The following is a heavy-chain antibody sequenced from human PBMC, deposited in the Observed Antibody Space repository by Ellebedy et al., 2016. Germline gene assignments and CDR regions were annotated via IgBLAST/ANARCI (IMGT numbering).Heavy chain of an antibody. CDR3: ARYDSSSWYWVTIDY. V-gene: IGHV4-39*07. CDR2: VYYSGST. Sequence: SETLSLTCTASGGSISSRRHYWGWIRQPPGKGLEWIGSVYYSGSTYYNPSLESRVTVSVDTSKNQFSLKLNSVTAADTAVYYCARYDSSSWYWVTIDYWGQGHLVTVSS. CDR1: GGSISSRRHY. J-gene: IGHJ4*02. D-gene: IGHD6-13*01.